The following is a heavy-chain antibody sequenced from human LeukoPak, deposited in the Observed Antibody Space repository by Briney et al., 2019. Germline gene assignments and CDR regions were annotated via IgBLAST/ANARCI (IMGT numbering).Heavy chain of an antibody. CDR2: INHSGST. J-gene: IGHJ4*02. CDR1: GGSFSGYY. CDR3: ARRRSGSGSYYGY. V-gene: IGHV4-34*01. Sequence: SETLSLTCAVYGGSFSGYYWSWIRQAPGKGLEWIGEINHSGSTNYNPSLKSRVTISVDTSKNQFSLKLSSVTAADTAVYYCARRRSGSGSYYGYWGQGTLVTVSS. D-gene: IGHD1-26*01.